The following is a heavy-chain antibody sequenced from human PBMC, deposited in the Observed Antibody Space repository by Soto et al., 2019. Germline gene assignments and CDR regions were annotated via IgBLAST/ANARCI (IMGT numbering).Heavy chain of an antibody. D-gene: IGHD3-10*01. CDR1: GYTFTTYY. Sequence: ASVKVSCKALGYTFTTYYVHWVRQAPGQGLEWMGIMNPSTGSTTYAQKFQGRVSMTSDTSTSTVYVELTSLRADDTAVYYCARDPGDYWGQGTLVTVSS. CDR2: MNPSTGST. V-gene: IGHV1-46*01. J-gene: IGHJ4*02. CDR3: ARDPGDY.